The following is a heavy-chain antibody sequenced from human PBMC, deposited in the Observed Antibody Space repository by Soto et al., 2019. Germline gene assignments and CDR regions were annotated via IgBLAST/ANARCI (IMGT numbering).Heavy chain of an antibody. Sequence: ASVKVSCKASGYTFTGYYMHWVRQAPGQGLEWMGWINPNSGGTNYAQKFQGRVTMTRDTSISTAYMELSRLRSGDTAMYYCARDLRGYSNWFHPWGQGTLVTVSS. V-gene: IGHV1-2*02. CDR3: ARDLRGYSNWFHP. CDR1: GYTFTGYY. CDR2: INPNSGGT. D-gene: IGHD5-18*01. J-gene: IGHJ5*02.